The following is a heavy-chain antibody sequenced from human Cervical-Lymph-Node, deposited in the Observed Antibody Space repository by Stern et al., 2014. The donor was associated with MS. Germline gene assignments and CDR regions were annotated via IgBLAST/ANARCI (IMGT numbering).Heavy chain of an antibody. V-gene: IGHV3-7*01. Sequence: VQLVESGGGLVQPGGSLRLSCAASGFTFNLYWMTWVRLAPGKGLEWVAKINQGGSDSYYVDSVKGRFTISRDNAKNSLYLQMNSLRAEDTAVYFCARENWASGDYWGQGSLVTVSS. J-gene: IGHJ4*02. CDR1: GFTFNLYW. CDR3: ARENWASGDY. CDR2: INQGGSDS. D-gene: IGHD7-27*01.